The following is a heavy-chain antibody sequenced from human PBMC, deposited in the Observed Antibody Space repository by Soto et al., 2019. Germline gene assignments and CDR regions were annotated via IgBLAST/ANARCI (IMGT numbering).Heavy chain of an antibody. CDR2: ISSSSSTI. Sequence: EVQVVESGGGLVQPGGSLRLSCAASGFTFSSNSMNWVRQAPGQGLEWISYISSSSSTIYADSVKGRFTISRENAKNSLYLQMNSLRDEDTAVYYCARVIWSGHLTSDLWGQGTLVTVSS. D-gene: IGHD3-3*01. V-gene: IGHV3-48*02. J-gene: IGHJ5*02. CDR3: ARVIWSGHLTSDL. CDR1: GFTFSSNS.